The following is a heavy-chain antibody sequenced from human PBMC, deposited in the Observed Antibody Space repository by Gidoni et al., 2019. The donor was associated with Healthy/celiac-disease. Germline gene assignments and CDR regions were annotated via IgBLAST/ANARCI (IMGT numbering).Heavy chain of an antibody. J-gene: IGHJ4*02. CDR3: ASRRGVRGVTFDY. V-gene: IGHV4-34*01. CDR1: GGSVSGYY. CDR2: INHSGAT. D-gene: IGHD3-10*01. Sequence: QVQLQQLCAGLLKPSETLSLTCAVYGGSVSGYYWSWIHQPPGKGLVWIGEINHSGATNYNPSLTSRVAISVDTSKNQFTRMLSSVTAADTAVYYCASRRGVRGVTFDYWGQGTLVTVSS.